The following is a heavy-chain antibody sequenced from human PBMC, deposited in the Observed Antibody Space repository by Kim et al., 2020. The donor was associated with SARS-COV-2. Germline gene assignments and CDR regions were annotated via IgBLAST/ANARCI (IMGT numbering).Heavy chain of an antibody. Sequence: SETLSLTCTVSGGSISGYHWSWIRQLPGRALEWVGYVYYSGSTNYNPSLKSRVAISVDTSKNQFSLKLSSVTAADTAVYYCARLQDLTGVTDLFDYWGQGTLVTVSA. D-gene: IGHD1-20*01. CDR3: ARLQDLTGVTDLFDY. CDR2: VYYSGST. CDR1: GGSISGYH. J-gene: IGHJ4*02. V-gene: IGHV4-59*13.